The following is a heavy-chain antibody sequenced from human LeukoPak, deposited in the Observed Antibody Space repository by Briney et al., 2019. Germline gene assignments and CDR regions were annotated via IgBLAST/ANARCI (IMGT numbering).Heavy chain of an antibody. CDR1: GGSISSYY. CDR2: IYYSGST. CDR3: ARAPGAAID. V-gene: IGHV4-59*12. Sequence: SETLSLTCTVSGGSISSYYWSWIRQPPGKGLEWIGYIYYSGSTNYNPSLKSRVTISVDTSKNQFSLKLNSVTAADTAVCYCARAPGAAIDWGQGTLVTVSS. D-gene: IGHD2-2*01. J-gene: IGHJ4*02.